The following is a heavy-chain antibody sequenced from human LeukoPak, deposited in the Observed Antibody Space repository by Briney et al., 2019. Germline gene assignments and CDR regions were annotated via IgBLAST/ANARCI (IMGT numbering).Heavy chain of an antibody. CDR2: ISSGGDHI. CDR3: AREVGGYDSSGGIDY. V-gene: IGHV3-21*01. J-gene: IGHJ4*02. D-gene: IGHD3-22*01. Sequence: GGSLRLSCAASGFSFNYYNMNWVRQAPGKGLEWLSSISSGGDHIYYADSVKGRFTISRDNSKNTLYLQMNSLRAEDTAVYYCAREVGGYDSSGGIDYWGQGTLVTVSS. CDR1: GFSFNYYN.